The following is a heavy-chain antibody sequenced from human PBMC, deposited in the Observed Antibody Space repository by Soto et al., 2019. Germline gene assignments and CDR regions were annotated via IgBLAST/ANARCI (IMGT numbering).Heavy chain of an antibody. CDR3: TSPRLSGSYWPFDY. Sequence: EVQLVASGGGLVQPGGSLKLSCAASGFTFSGSAMHWVRQASGKGLEWVGRIRSKANSYATAYAASVKGRFTISRDDSKNTAYLQMNSLKTEDTAVYYCTSPRLSGSYWPFDYLGQGTLVTVSS. CDR2: IRSKANSYAT. D-gene: IGHD1-26*01. V-gene: IGHV3-73*02. J-gene: IGHJ4*02. CDR1: GFTFSGSA.